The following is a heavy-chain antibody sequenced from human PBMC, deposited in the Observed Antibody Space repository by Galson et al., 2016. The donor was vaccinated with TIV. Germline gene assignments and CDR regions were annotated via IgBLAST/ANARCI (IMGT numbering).Heavy chain of an antibody. J-gene: IGHJ5*02. Sequence: SETLSLTCTVSGGSISSTSYYWGWIRQPPGKGLEWIGNIHYSGSAYYNPSLKSRVTISVDTSKNQFSLKLSSVTAADTAVYYCATYCSSTTCLFDPWGQGTLVTVSS. CDR2: IHYSGSA. D-gene: IGHD2-2*01. CDR3: ATYCSSTTCLFDP. CDR1: GGSISSTSYY. V-gene: IGHV4-39*01.